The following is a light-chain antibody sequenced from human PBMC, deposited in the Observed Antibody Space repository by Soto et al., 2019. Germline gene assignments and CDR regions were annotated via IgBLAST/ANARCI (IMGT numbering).Light chain of an antibody. Sequence: QSALTQPPSASGSPGQSVTISCTGTSSDVGGYNFVSWYQQHPGKAPNLMIYEVSERPSGVPDRFSGSKSGNTASLTVSGLQAEDAADYYGRSYAGSNIVVFGGGTKLTVL. CDR2: EVS. J-gene: IGLJ2*01. V-gene: IGLV2-8*01. CDR3: RSYAGSNIVV. CDR1: SSDVGGYNF.